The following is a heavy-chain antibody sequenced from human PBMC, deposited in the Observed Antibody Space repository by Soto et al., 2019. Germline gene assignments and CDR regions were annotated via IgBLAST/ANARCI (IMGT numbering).Heavy chain of an antibody. V-gene: IGHV3-21*04. CDR2: INGRSDYT. D-gene: IGHD1-26*01. CDR3: AKNQGVELVPLATVDWFDP. J-gene: IGHJ5*02. CDR1: GLIFSSQT. Sequence: GGSLRLSCAASGLIFSSQTMNWVRQAPGKGLEWVSSINGRSDYTSYADSVKGRFTISRDNAKSTVYLELNNLSAEDTAVYHCAKNQGVELVPLATVDWFDPWGQGSVVTVSS.